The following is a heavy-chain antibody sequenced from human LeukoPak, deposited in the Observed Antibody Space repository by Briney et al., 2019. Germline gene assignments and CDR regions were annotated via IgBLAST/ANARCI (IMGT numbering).Heavy chain of an antibody. CDR3: AREAYCGGDCYYFDY. J-gene: IGHJ4*02. Sequence: SETLSLTCTVSGGSLSSYYWSWTRQPPGKGLEGIGYIYYSGSTNYNPSLKSRVTISVDTSKNQFSLKLSSVTAADPAVYYCAREAYCGGDCYYFDYWGQGTLVTVSS. CDR1: GGSLSSYY. D-gene: IGHD2-21*02. V-gene: IGHV4-59*01. CDR2: IYYSGST.